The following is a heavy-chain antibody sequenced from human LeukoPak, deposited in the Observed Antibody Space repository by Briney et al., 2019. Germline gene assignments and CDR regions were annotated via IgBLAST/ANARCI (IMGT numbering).Heavy chain of an antibody. CDR1: GGSISSSSYY. V-gene: IGHV4-61*02. J-gene: IGHJ6*03. D-gene: IGHD3-3*01. Sequence: PSETLSLTCTVSGGSISSSSYYWSWIRQPAGKGLEWIGRIYTSGSTNYNPSLKSRVTISVDTSKNQFSLKLSSVTAADTAVYYCARAFGRFLEWESYYMDVWGKGTTVTVSS. CDR2: IYTSGST. CDR3: ARAFGRFLEWESYYMDV.